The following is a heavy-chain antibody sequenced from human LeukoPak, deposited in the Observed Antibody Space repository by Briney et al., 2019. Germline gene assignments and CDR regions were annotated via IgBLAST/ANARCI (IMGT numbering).Heavy chain of an antibody. D-gene: IGHD1-7*01. CDR2: INPNGGRT. CDR3: ARGELGSLDI. J-gene: IGHJ3*02. CDR1: GYTFTNYY. Sequence: GASVKVSCKTSGYTFTNYYVHWVRQAPGQGLDWMGIINPNGGRTSYAQKFQGRVIMTRDTSTSTVYMELSSLRSEDTALYYCARGELGSLDIWGQGTMVTVSS. V-gene: IGHV1-46*01.